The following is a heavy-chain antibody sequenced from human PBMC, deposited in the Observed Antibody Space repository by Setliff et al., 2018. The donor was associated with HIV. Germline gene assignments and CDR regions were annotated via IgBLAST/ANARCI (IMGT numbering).Heavy chain of an antibody. D-gene: IGHD2-21*02. V-gene: IGHV4-59*08. CDR2: IYYSGST. CDR1: GGSIVRYY. Sequence: SETLSLTCTVSGGSIVRYYWTWIRQPPGKGLEWIGYIYYSGSTNYNPFLKSRVIISVDTSKMQFSLKLRSVTAADTAMYYCARLLQGGNYAFDIWGQGTMVTVSS. J-gene: IGHJ3*02. CDR3: ARLLQGGNYAFDI.